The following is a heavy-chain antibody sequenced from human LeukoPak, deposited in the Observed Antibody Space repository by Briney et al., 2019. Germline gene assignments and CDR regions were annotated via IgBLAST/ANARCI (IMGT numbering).Heavy chain of an antibody. CDR1: GFTFSNAW. CDR2: IKSKTDGGTI. D-gene: IGHD3-16*01. CDR3: TTAFMLTFGGDY. Sequence: KPGGSLRLSCAASGFTFSNAWMNWVRQAPGKGLEWVGRIKSKTDGGTIDYAAHVKGRFTVSRNDSKNTLYLEVNSLTTEDTAVYYCTTAFMLTFGGDYWGQGTLVTVSS. J-gene: IGHJ4*02. V-gene: IGHV3-15*07.